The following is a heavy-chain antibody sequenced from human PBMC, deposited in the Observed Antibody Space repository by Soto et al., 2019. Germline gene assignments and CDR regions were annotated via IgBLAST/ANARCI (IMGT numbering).Heavy chain of an antibody. CDR2: ISYDGSNK. CDR1: GFTFSSYG. D-gene: IGHD2-2*02. CDR3: AKVFCSSTSCYTGIGPY. Sequence: LRLSCAASGFTFSSYGMHWVRQAPGKGLEWVAVISYDGSNKYYADSVKGRFTISRDNSKNTLYLQMNSLRAEDTAVYYCAKVFCSSTSCYTGIGPYWGQGTLVTVS. J-gene: IGHJ4*02. V-gene: IGHV3-30*18.